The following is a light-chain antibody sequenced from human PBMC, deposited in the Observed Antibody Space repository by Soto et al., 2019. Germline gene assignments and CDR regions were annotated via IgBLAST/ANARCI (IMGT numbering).Light chain of an antibody. V-gene: IGKV3-11*01. CDR1: QSVDRY. CDR2: DAS. J-gene: IGKJ3*01. Sequence: EIVLTQSPATLSLSPGDRATLSCRASQSVDRYLAWYQEKPGQAPRLLIYDASDRATGIPDRFSGSGSGTDFTLTISSLEPEDFAVYYCQQYGSSPFTFGPGTKVHLK. CDR3: QQYGSSPFT.